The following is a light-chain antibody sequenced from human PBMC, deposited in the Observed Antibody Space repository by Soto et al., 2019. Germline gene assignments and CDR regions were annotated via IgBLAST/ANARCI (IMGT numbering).Light chain of an antibody. CDR1: QSVLYNSNNKNF. V-gene: IGKV4-1*01. CDR3: QQYYNTPLFT. Sequence: DIVMTQSPDSLAVSLGERATINCKSSQSVLYNSNNKNFLAWYQQKPGQPPRLLIYWASTRESGVPDRFSGSGSGKDFTLTISSLQAEDVAVYYCQQYYNTPLFTFGPGTKVDIK. J-gene: IGKJ3*01. CDR2: WAS.